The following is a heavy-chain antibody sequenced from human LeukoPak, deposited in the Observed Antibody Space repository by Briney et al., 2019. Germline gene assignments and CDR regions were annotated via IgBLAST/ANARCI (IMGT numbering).Heavy chain of an antibody. CDR3: ARVKGHCTNGVCYSPGGDY. V-gene: IGHV4-61*02. J-gene: IGHJ4*02. CDR1: GGSISSGSYY. CDR2: IYTSGST. Sequence: PSETLSLTCTVSGGSISSGSYYWSWIRQPAGKGLEWIGRIYTSGSTNYNPSLKSRVTISVDTSKNQFSLKLSSVTAADTAVYYCARVKGHCTNGVCYSPGGDYWGQGTLVTVSS. D-gene: IGHD2-8*01.